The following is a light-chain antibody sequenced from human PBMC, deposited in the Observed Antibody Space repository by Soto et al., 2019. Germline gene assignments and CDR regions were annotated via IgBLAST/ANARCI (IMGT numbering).Light chain of an antibody. CDR3: SSYTSVTIVV. CDR2: GVT. Sequence: QSVLTQPRSVSGSPGQSVTISCTGTSSDVGGYNYVSWYQQHPGKAPKLMIYGVTNRPSGVSTRFSGSKSGNTASLTISGLQDEDEADYYCSSYTSVTIVVFGGGTKLTV. CDR1: SSDVGGYNY. V-gene: IGLV2-14*01. J-gene: IGLJ2*01.